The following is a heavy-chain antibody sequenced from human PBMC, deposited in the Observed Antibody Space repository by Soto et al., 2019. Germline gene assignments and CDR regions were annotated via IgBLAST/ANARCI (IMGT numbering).Heavy chain of an antibody. V-gene: IGHV3-23*01. Sequence: EVQLLESGGGLVQPGGSLRLSCAASGFTFSTYAMSWVRQAPGKGLEWVSTITTSGGNTYYADSVQGRFTISRDNSKNTRYLQMNSLRAEDTAVYYCAGRYCTNGVCYTNYNYYIDVWGKGTTVTVSS. CDR2: ITTSGGNT. CDR3: AGRYCTNGVCYTNYNYYIDV. J-gene: IGHJ6*03. CDR1: GFTFSTYA. D-gene: IGHD2-8*01.